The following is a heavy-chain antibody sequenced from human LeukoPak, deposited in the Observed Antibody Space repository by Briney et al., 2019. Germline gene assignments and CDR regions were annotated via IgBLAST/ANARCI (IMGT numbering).Heavy chain of an antibody. J-gene: IGHJ4*02. CDR3: AKDTSTISVSGTCFDY. D-gene: IGHD6-19*01. CDR2: TRYDEDNK. Sequence: PGGSLRLSCAAPGFTFSSYGMNWVRQAPGKGLEWVAFTRYDEDNKYYADSVKGRFSISRDNSKNTLYLQMNSLRAEDTAVYYCAKDTSTISVSGTCFDYWGQGTLVTVSS. V-gene: IGHV3-30*02. CDR1: GFTFSSYG.